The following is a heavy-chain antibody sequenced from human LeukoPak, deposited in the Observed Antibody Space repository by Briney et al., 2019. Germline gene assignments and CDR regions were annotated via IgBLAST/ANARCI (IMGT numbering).Heavy chain of an antibody. CDR3: VRHFAPFRLGPHFDY. J-gene: IGHJ4*02. Sequence: SETLSLTCSVSRGSITNYYWSWIRQPPGRGLEWIGYIYYSGSTHYNPSLKSRVTISVDTSRNQFSLNLTSMTAADTAVYYCVRHFAPFRLGPHFDYWGQGSLVTVSS. CDR2: IYYSGST. D-gene: IGHD1-26*01. V-gene: IGHV4-59*08. CDR1: RGSITNYY.